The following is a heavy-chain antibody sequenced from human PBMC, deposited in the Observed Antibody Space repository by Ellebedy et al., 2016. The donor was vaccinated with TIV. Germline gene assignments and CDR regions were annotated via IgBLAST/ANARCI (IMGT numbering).Heavy chain of an antibody. Sequence: AASVKVSCKAYGYTFTSYGISWVRQAPGQGLEWLGWISTYNGNTNNAQKLQDRFTMTTDTSTNIAYMELRSLRSEDTAVYYCARGKIYGGYETDAFDNWGQGTMVTVS. CDR2: ISTYNGNT. CDR1: GYTFTSYG. CDR3: ARGKIYGGYETDAFDN. V-gene: IGHV1-18*04. J-gene: IGHJ3*02. D-gene: IGHD5-12*01.